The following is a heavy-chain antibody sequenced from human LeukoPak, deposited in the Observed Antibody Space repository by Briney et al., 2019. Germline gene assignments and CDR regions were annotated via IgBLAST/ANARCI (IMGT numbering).Heavy chain of an antibody. V-gene: IGHV3-30*04. CDR2: TSYDGRNK. D-gene: IGHD3-10*01. CDR3: ARVRMVRGVIMEDRYFDY. CDR1: GFTFRSSA. J-gene: IGHJ4*02. Sequence: GGSLRLSCAASGFTFRSSAMHWVRQAPGKGLEWVAVTSYDGRNKYYADSAKGRFTISRDNSKNTLYLQMNSLRAGDTAVYYCARVRMVRGVIMEDRYFDYWGQGTLVTVSS.